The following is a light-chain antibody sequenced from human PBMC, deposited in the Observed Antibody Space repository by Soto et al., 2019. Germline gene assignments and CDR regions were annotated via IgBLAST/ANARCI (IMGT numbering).Light chain of an antibody. CDR1: RSVSSK. CDR2: DTS. Sequence: EMVMTQSPATLSVSPGERAALSCRASRSVSSKLAWYQQKPGQAPRLLIYDTSTRATGIPARFSGSGSGTEFTLTISSLQTEDFAVYYCQQYSNWPPITFGQGTRLEIK. V-gene: IGKV3-15*01. J-gene: IGKJ5*01. CDR3: QQYSNWPPIT.